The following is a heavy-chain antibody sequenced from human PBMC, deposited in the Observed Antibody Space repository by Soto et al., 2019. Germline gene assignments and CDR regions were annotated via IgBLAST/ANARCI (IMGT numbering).Heavy chain of an antibody. CDR1: GFTFSSYA. Sequence: QVQLVESGGGVVQPGRSLRLSCAASGFTFSSYAMHWVRRAPGKGLEWMAVMSYDGSNKYYADSVKGRFSISRDNSKNTLYLQMNSLRPEDTALYYCARDGGAYLGQGTLVIVSS. V-gene: IGHV3-30-3*01. J-gene: IGHJ4*02. D-gene: IGHD3-16*01. CDR3: ARDGGAY. CDR2: MSYDGSNK.